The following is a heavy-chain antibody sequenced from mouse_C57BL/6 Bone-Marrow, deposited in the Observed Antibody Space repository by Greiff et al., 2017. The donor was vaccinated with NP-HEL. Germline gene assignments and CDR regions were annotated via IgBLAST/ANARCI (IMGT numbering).Heavy chain of an antibody. V-gene: IGHV5-6*01. Sequence: EVKLVESGGDLVKPGGSLKLSCAASGFTFSSYGMSWVRQTPDKRLEWVATISSGGSSTYYPDSVQGRFTISRDNAKNTLYLQMSSLKSEDTAMYYCARQTAYYYGSSPAWFAYWGQGTLVTVSA. J-gene: IGHJ3*01. CDR2: ISSGGSST. CDR1: GFTFSSYG. D-gene: IGHD1-1*01. CDR3: ARQTAYYYGSSPAWFAY.